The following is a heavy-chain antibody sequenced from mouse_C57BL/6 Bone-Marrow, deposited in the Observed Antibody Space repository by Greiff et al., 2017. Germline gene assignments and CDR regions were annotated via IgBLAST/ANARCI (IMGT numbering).Heavy chain of an antibody. J-gene: IGHJ3*01. CDR1: GFTFSSYA. Sequence: EVQLVESGGGLVKPGGSLKLSCAASGFTFSSYAMSWVRQTPEKRLEWVATISDGGSYTYYPDNVKGRFTISRDNAKNTLYLQMSHLKSEDTAMDYCAEGKDGYRPCADWGQGTLVTVSA. CDR2: ISDGGSYT. CDR3: AEGKDGYRPCAD. D-gene: IGHD2-3*01. V-gene: IGHV5-4*01.